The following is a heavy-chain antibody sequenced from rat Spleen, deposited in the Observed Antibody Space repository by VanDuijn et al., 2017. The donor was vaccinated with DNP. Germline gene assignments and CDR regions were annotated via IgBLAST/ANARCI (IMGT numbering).Heavy chain of an antibody. V-gene: IGHV5-7*01. Sequence: EVQLVESGGGLVQPGRSMKLSCAASGFTFSNYDMAWVRQAPKKGLEWVATISYDGSSTYYRDSVKGRFTISRDNAKSTLYLQRDSLRSEDTATYYCARHDNFDWFAYWGQGTLVTVSS. D-gene: IGHD1-10*01. CDR1: GFTFSNYD. CDR3: ARHDNFDWFAY. J-gene: IGHJ3*01. CDR2: ISYDGSST.